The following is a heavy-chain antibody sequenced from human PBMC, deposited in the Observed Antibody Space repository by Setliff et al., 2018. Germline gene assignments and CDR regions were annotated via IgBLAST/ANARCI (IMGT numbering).Heavy chain of an antibody. Sequence: SETLSLTCSVSGGSISSHYWSWIRQPPGKGLEWIGYIYHSGDARYNLSLKSRVTISVDTSKNQFSLKLSSVTAADTAVYYCARHEEGYCDGGSCPHYFDYWGQGTLVTVSS. V-gene: IGHV4-59*08. CDR3: ARHEEGYCDGGSCPHYFDY. D-gene: IGHD2-15*01. J-gene: IGHJ4*02. CDR1: GGSISSHY. CDR2: IYHSGDA.